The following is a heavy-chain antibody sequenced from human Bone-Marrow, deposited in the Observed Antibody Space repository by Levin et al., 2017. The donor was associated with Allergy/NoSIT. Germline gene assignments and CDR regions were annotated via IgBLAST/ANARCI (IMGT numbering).Heavy chain of an antibody. Sequence: GGSLRLSCAASGFTFSSYAMHWVRQAPGKGLEWVAVISYDGSNKYYADSVKGRFTISRDNSKNTLYLQMNSLRAEDTAVYYCARLGIVVVVAAGGTFDIWGQGTMVTVSS. V-gene: IGHV3-30-3*01. D-gene: IGHD2-15*01. CDR2: ISYDGSNK. CDR3: ARLGIVVVVAAGGTFDI. CDR1: GFTFSSYA. J-gene: IGHJ3*02.